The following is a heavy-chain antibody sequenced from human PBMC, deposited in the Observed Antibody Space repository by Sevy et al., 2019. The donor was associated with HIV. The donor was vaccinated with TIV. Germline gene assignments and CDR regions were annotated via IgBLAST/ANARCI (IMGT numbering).Heavy chain of an antibody. J-gene: IGHJ6*02. CDR1: GFTFSSYW. CDR3: ARGRIRFGTAMATGYYGMDV. CDR2: INSDGSST. V-gene: IGHV3-74*01. Sequence: GGSLRLSCAASGFTFSSYWMHWVRQAPGKGLVWVSRINSDGSSTSYADSVNGRFTISRDNAKNTLYLQMNSLRAEDTAVYYCARGRIRFGTAMATGYYGMDVWGQGTTVTVSS. D-gene: IGHD5-18*01.